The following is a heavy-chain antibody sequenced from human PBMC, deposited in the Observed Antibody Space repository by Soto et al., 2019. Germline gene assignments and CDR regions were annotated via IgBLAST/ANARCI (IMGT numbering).Heavy chain of an antibody. J-gene: IGHJ6*02. CDR3: ARDTAREQLGGNYYSALDV. V-gene: IGHV1-69*12. CDR1: GDTFSSFA. D-gene: IGHD1-1*01. CDR2: IIPIFRTP. Sequence: QVQLVQSGAEVKKPGSSVKVSCKASGDTFSSFAISWVRQAPGQGLEWMGGIIPIFRTPNYAQKFQGRVTITADEPTSTAYMELSSLTSEDTAVYYCARDTAREQLGGNYYSALDVWGQGTTVIVSS.